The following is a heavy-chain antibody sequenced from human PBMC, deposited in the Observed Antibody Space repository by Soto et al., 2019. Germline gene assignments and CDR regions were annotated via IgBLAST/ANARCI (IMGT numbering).Heavy chain of an antibody. Sequence: QVQLVQSGAEVKKPGASVKVSCKASGYTFTSYGISWVRQAPGQGLEWMGWISAYNGNTNYAQKLQGRVTMTTDTSTSTAYMELRSLRSDDTAVYXXXREADYGSGSYPFDPWGQGTLVTVSS. CDR1: GYTFTSYG. J-gene: IGHJ5*02. CDR3: XREADYGSGSYPFDP. CDR2: ISAYNGNT. D-gene: IGHD3-10*01. V-gene: IGHV1-18*04.